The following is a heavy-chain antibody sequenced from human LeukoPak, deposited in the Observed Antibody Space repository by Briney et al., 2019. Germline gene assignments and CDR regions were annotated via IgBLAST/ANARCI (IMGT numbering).Heavy chain of an antibody. D-gene: IGHD2-2*01. Sequence: SETLSLTCAVAGGSISSYYWGWIRQPAGKGLEWIGRIYSSGSTNYNPSLKSRVTMSVDTSKNQFSLKLTSVTAADTAVYYCARALYCSSTSCFYFDYWGQGTLVTVSS. J-gene: IGHJ4*02. CDR2: IYSSGST. CDR3: ARALYCSSTSCFYFDY. V-gene: IGHV4-4*07. CDR1: GGSISSYY.